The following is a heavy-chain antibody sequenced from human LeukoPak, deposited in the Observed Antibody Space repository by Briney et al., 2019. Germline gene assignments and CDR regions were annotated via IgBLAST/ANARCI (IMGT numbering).Heavy chain of an antibody. CDR1: GLTFSSYA. D-gene: IGHD1-26*01. J-gene: IGHJ4*02. CDR2: ISGSGGST. V-gene: IGHV3-23*01. Sequence: GGSLRLSCAASGLTFSSYAMSWVRQASGKGLEWVSAISGSGGSTYYADSVKGRFTISRDNSKNTLYPQMNSLRAEDTAVYYCARAIVGAIDYWGQGTLVTVSS. CDR3: ARAIVGAIDY.